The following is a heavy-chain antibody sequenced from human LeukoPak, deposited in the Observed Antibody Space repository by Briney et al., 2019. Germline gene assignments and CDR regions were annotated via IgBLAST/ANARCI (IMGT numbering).Heavy chain of an antibody. CDR3: ARSLNFGVKGAFDI. J-gene: IGHJ3*02. V-gene: IGHV4-34*01. Sequence: PSETLSLTCAVYGGSFSGYYWSWVRQPPGKGLEWVGEINHSGSTNYNTSLKRRVTILVDTSKNQFSLKLSSVTAADTAVYYCARSLNFGVKGAFDIWGQGTMVTVSS. CDR1: GGSFSGYY. CDR2: INHSGST. D-gene: IGHD3-3*01.